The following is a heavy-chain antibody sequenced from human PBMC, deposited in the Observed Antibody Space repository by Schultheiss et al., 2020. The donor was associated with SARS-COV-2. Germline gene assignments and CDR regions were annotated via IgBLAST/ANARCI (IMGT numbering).Heavy chain of an antibody. D-gene: IGHD3-9*01. CDR1: GYTFTSYG. V-gene: IGHV1-8*02. J-gene: IGHJ4*02. CDR2: MNPNSGNT. CDR3: ARQGLYHDILTYYFDY. Sequence: ASVKVSCKASGYTFTSYGISWVRQATGQGLEWMGWMNPNSGNTGYAQKFQGRVTMTRNTSISTAYMELSSLRSEDTAVYYCARQGLYHDILTYYFDYWGQGTLVTVSS.